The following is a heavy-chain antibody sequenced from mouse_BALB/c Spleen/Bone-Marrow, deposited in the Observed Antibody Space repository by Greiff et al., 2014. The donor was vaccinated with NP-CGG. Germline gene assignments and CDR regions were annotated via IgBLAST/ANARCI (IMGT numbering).Heavy chain of an antibody. CDR1: GFSLTSYG. V-gene: IGHV2-9*02. Sequence: VKVEESGPGLVAPSQSLSITCTVSGFSLTSYGVHWVRQPPGKGLEWLGVIWAGGNTIYNSALMSRLNINKDNSKSQVFLKMNSLQTDDTAMYYCASSYYGSSQFAYWGQGTLVTVSA. J-gene: IGHJ3*01. D-gene: IGHD1-1*01. CDR3: ASSYYGSSQFAY. CDR2: IWAGGNT.